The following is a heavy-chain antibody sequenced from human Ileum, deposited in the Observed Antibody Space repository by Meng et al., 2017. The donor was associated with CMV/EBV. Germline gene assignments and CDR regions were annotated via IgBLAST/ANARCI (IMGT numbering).Heavy chain of an antibody. D-gene: IGHD2-2*01. CDR1: GFIFSSYE. CDR3: AREGYCSATACYGLGFDS. J-gene: IGHJ4*02. V-gene: IGHV3-48*03. Sequence: GESLKISCAASGFIFSSYEMNWVRQAPGKGLEWVSYISSSGSTIYYADSVKGQFTMSRDNAKNSLFLQMNSLRAEDTAVYYCAREGYCSATACYGLGFDSWGQGTLVTVSS. CDR2: ISSSGSTI.